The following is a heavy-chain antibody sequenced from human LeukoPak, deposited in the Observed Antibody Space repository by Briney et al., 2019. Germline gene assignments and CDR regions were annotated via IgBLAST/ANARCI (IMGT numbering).Heavy chain of an antibody. J-gene: IGHJ4*02. CDR1: GGSISSYY. V-gene: IGHV4-59*01. CDR2: IYYSGST. CDR3: ARGDHCGYPDY. D-gene: IGHD2-21*01. Sequence: SETLSLTCTVSGGSISSYYWSWIRQPPGKGLEWIGYIYYSGSTNYNPSLKSRVTISVDTSKNQFSLKLSSVTAADTAVYYCARGDHCGYPDYWGQGTLVTVSS.